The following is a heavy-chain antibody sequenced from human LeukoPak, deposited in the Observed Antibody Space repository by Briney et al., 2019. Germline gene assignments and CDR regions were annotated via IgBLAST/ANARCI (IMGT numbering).Heavy chain of an antibody. CDR2: IYYNGNT. V-gene: IGHV4-59*01. CDR1: GDSISSYY. J-gene: IGHJ5*02. Sequence: SETLSLTCTVSGDSISSYYWSWIRQPPGKGLEWIGYIYYNGNTNYNPSLKSRVAISVDTSKNQFSLKLNSVTAADTAVYYCARDKMIRGVSRGFDAWGQGTLVTVSS. D-gene: IGHD3-10*01. CDR3: ARDKMIRGVSRGFDA.